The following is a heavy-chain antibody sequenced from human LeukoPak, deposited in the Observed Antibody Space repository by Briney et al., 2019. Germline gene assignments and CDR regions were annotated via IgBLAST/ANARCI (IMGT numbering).Heavy chain of an antibody. CDR1: GFTFSDYY. J-gene: IGHJ4*02. D-gene: IGHD6-19*01. V-gene: IGHV3-11*01. CDR3: ARGVDDIAVAGHFDY. CDR2: ISSSGSTI. Sequence: GGSLRLSCAASGFTFSDYYMSWIRQAPGKGLEWVSYISSSGSTIYYADSVKGRFTISRDNAKNSLYLQMNSLRAEDAAVYYCARGVDDIAVAGHFDYWGQGTLVTVSS.